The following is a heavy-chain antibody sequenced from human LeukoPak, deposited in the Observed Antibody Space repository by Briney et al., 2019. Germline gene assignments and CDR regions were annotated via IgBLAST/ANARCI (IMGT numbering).Heavy chain of an antibody. V-gene: IGHV3-30-3*01. CDR3: ARENYRHSWEPHYFDY. Sequence: GGSLRLSCAASGFTFSAYTIYWVRQAPGKGLEWVALILYNGNNMYYADSVKGRFTISRDNSKNTLYLQMNGLRVEDTAVYYCARENYRHSWEPHYFDYWGQGTLVTVSS. D-gene: IGHD1-26*01. CDR2: ILYNGNNM. J-gene: IGHJ4*02. CDR1: GFTFSAYT.